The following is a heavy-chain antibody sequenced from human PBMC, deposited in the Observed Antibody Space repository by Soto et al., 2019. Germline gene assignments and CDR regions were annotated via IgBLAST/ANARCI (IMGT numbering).Heavy chain of an antibody. D-gene: IGHD3-10*02. CDR3: ATVRRGAWYFDL. CDR2: FDYSANT. Sequence: QLQLQESGPGLVKPSETLSLTCYVSGGSISNSRYYWGWIRQPPGKGLEWIRTFDYSANTYSNPSLKSRVTLSVDTPKNQFSLHLTSVTAADTAVYYCATVRRGAWYFDLWGRGTLVTVSS. J-gene: IGHJ2*01. CDR1: GGSISNSRYY. V-gene: IGHV4-39*01.